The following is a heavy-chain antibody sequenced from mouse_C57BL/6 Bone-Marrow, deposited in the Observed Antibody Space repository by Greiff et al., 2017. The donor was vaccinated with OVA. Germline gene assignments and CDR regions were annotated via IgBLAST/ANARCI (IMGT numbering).Heavy chain of an antibody. CDR3: TRIYYDYDDRFAY. J-gene: IGHJ3*01. D-gene: IGHD2-4*01. Sequence: EVQRVESGAELVRPGASVKLSCTASGFNIKDDYMHWVKQRPEQGLEWIGWIDPENGDTEYASKFQGKATITADTSSNTAYLQLSSLTSEDTAVYYCTRIYYDYDDRFAYWGQGTLVTVSA. CDR1: GFNIKDDY. V-gene: IGHV14-4*01. CDR2: IDPENGDT.